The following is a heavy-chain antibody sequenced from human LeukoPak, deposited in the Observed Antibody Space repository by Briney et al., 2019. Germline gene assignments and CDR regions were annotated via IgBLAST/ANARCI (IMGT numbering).Heavy chain of an antibody. Sequence: ASVKVSCKASGGTFSSYAISWVRQAPGQGLEWMGWMNPNSGNTGYAQKFQGRVTMTRNTSISTAYMELSSLRSEDTAVYYCARPRNYGSGNWFDPWGQGTLVTVSS. CDR1: GGTFSSYA. CDR3: ARPRNYGSGNWFDP. J-gene: IGHJ5*02. CDR2: MNPNSGNT. V-gene: IGHV1-8*02. D-gene: IGHD3-10*01.